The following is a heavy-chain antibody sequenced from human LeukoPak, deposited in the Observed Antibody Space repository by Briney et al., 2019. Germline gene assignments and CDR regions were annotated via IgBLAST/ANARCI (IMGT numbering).Heavy chain of an antibody. CDR2: ISGYNGKT. CDR1: GYTVTSYG. J-gene: IGHJ4*02. V-gene: IGHV1-18*04. CDR3: ARDYGEGRVATIPLAY. Sequence: ASVKVSCKASGYTVTSYGITWVRQAPGQGLEWMAWISGYNGKTNYAQNLQGRVTMTTDTSTSTAYMEVRSLRSDDTAVYYCARDYGEGRVATIPLAYWGQGTLVTVSS. D-gene: IGHD5-12*01.